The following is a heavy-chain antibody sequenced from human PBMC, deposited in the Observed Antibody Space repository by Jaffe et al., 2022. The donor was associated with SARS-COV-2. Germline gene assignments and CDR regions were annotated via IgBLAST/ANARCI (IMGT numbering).Heavy chain of an antibody. J-gene: IGHJ6*03. Sequence: QVQLQESGPGLVKPSETLSLTCTVSGYSISSGYFWGWIRQPPGKGLEWIGSIYHSGSTYYNPSLKSRVTISVDTSKNQFSLKLSSVTAADTAVYYCARIGPVLYYYMDVWGKGTTVTVSS. CDR3: ARIGPVLYYYMDV. D-gene: IGHD2-8*01. CDR1: GYSISSGYF. V-gene: IGHV4-38-2*02. CDR2: IYHSGST.